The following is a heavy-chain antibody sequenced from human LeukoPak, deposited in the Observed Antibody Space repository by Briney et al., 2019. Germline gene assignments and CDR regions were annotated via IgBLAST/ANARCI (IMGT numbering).Heavy chain of an antibody. Sequence: TLALTCTVPGGSISSGSYYWSWIRQPAGKGLEWIGRIYTSGSTNYNPSLKSRVTISVDTSKNQFSLKLSSVTAADTAVYYCARDQGIEAWFDPWGQGTLVTVSS. CDR3: ARDQGIEAWFDP. CDR2: IYTSGST. V-gene: IGHV4-61*02. J-gene: IGHJ5*02. D-gene: IGHD6-13*01. CDR1: GGSISSGSYY.